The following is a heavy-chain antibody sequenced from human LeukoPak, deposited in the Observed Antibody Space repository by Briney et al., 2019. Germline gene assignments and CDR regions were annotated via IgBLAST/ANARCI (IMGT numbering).Heavy chain of an antibody. Sequence: PSETLSLTCTVSGGSISNYYWSWIRQPPGKGLEWIGYIYYGGSTNYNPSLKSRVTISVDTSKNQFSLKLSSVTAADTAVYYCARVGGTNYYYYGMDVWGQGTTVTVSS. CDR3: ARVGGTNYYYYGMDV. V-gene: IGHV4-59*01. J-gene: IGHJ6*02. CDR2: IYYGGST. CDR1: GGSISNYY. D-gene: IGHD1-26*01.